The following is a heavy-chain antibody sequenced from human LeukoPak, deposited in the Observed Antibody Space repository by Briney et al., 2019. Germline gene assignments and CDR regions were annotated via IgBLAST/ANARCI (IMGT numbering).Heavy chain of an antibody. CDR3: ARVSEWELLSQKDYFDY. Sequence: ASVKVSCKASGYTFTGYYMHWVRQAPGQGLEWMGWINPNSGGANYAQKFQGRVTMTRDTSISTAYMGLSRLRSDDTAVYYCARVSEWELLSQKDYFDYWGQGTLVTVSS. D-gene: IGHD1-26*01. CDR2: INPNSGGA. J-gene: IGHJ4*02. CDR1: GYTFTGYY. V-gene: IGHV1-2*02.